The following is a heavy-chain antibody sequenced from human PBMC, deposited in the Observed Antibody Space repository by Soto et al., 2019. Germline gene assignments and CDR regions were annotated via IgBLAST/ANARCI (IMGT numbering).Heavy chain of an antibody. CDR3: ARESAGPRKNNWFDP. Sequence: PSETLSLTCTVSGGSVSSHFWSWIRQPPGKGLEWIGYIYHSGSTYYNPSLKSRVTMSVDSSKNQFSLKLNSVTAADTAVYYCARESAGPRKNNWFDPWGQGTLVTIS. V-gene: IGHV4-59*02. J-gene: IGHJ5*02. CDR1: GGSVSSHF. CDR2: IYHSGST.